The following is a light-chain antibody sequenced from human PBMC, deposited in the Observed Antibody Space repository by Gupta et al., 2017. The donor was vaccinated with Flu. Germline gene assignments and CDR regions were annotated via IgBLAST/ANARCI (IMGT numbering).Light chain of an antibody. CDR3: CAYAGSDTSV. CDR2: DVS. Sequence: QSALTQPRSVSGSPRQSVTISCTGPSSDVGGYHYVSWYQQHPGKAPKLMIYDVSKRPAGVPDRFSGSKSGNTASLTISGRKDEDEADYYCCAYAGSDTSVFGTGTKVTVL. V-gene: IGLV2-11*01. J-gene: IGLJ1*01. CDR1: SSDVGGYHY.